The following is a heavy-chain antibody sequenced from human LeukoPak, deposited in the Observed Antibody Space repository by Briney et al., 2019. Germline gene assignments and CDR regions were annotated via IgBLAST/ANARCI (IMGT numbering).Heavy chain of an antibody. CDR3: TKDRVATERYYMDV. V-gene: IGHV3-74*01. D-gene: IGHD6-13*01. Sequence: GGSLRLSCAASGFTFSSYWMHWVRQAPGKGLVWVSRINSDGSSTSYADPVKGRFTISRDNAKNTLYLQMNSLRAEDTAVYYCTKDRVATERYYMDVWGKGTTVTISS. CDR2: INSDGSST. CDR1: GFTFSSYW. J-gene: IGHJ6*03.